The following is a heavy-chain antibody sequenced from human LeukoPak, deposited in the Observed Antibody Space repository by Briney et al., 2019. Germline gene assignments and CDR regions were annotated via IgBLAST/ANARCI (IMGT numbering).Heavy chain of an antibody. CDR2: INHSGST. CDR3: ARGYDYGDYE. J-gene: IGHJ4*02. D-gene: IGHD4-17*01. Sequence: SETLSLTCAVYGGSFSGYYWSWIRQPPGKGLEWIGEINHSGSTNYNPSLKSRVTISVDTSKNQFSLKLSSVTAADTAVYYCARGYDYGDYEWGQGTLVTVSS. V-gene: IGHV4-34*01. CDR1: GGSFSGYY.